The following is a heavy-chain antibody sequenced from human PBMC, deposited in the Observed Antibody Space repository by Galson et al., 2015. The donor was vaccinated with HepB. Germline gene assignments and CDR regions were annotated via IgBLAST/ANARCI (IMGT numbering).Heavy chain of an antibody. CDR1: GDCVSSNSAA. D-gene: IGHD6-13*01. V-gene: IGHV6-1*01. CDR3: ARDKYSSSWYSIREGFDP. Sequence: CAISGDCVSSNSAAWNWIRQSPSRGLEWLGRTYYRSKWYNDYAVSVKSRITINPDTSKYQFSLQLNSVTPEDTAVYYCARDKYSSSWYSIREGFDPWGQGTLVTISS. J-gene: IGHJ5*02. CDR2: TYYRSKWYN.